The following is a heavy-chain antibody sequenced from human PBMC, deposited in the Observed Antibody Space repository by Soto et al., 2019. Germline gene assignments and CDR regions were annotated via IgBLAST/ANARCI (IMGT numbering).Heavy chain of an antibody. CDR2: ISYDGSSK. Sequence: QVQLVESGGGVVQPGRSLRLSCAASGFTFSSYAMHWVRQAPGKGPEWVAVISYDGSSKTYADSVKGQFTISRDNSKNSLFLQMNNLRPGDTAVYYCARRNSDYSSVWSDAFDIWGQGTMVTVSS. V-gene: IGHV3-30-3*01. CDR3: ARRNSDYSSVWSDAFDI. D-gene: IGHD6-19*01. J-gene: IGHJ3*02. CDR1: GFTFSSYA.